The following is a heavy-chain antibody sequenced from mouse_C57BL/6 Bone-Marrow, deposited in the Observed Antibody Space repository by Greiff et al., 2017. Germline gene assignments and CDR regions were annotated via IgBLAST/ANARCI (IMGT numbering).Heavy chain of an antibody. CDR3: ARNYGSDWYFDV. D-gene: IGHD1-1*01. V-gene: IGHV1-82*01. J-gene: IGHJ1*03. CDR1: GYAFSSSW. Sequence: VQLQQSGPELVKPGASVKISCKASGYAFSSSWMNWVKQRPGKGLEWIGRIYPGDGDTNYNGKFKGKATLTADKSSSTAYMQLSSLTSEDSAVYFCARNYGSDWYFDVWGIVTTVTVSS. CDR2: IYPGDGDT.